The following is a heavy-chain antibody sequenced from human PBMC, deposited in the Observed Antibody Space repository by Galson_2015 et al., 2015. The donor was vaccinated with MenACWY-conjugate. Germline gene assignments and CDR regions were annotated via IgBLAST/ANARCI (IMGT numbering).Heavy chain of an antibody. CDR2: IKQDGSER. CDR3: ARIGYCSGYLPNYFDY. CDR1: GFTFSRYW. D-gene: IGHD2-15*01. J-gene: IGHJ4*02. V-gene: IGHV3-7*03. Sequence: SLRLSCAASGFTFSRYWMSWVRQAPGEGLEWVANIKQDGSERYYGDSVRGRFTISRDNAKNSLYLQVNSLRAEDTAIYYCARIGYCSGYLPNYFDYWGQGTLVTVSS.